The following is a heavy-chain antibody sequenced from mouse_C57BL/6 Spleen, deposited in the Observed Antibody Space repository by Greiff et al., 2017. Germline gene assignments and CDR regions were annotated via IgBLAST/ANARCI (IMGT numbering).Heavy chain of an antibody. CDR2: ISGGGGNT. CDR1: GFTFSSYT. V-gene: IGHV5-9*01. Sequence: EVQGVESGGGLVKPGGSLKLSCAASGFTFSSYTMSWVRQTPEKRLEWVATISGGGGNTYYPDSVKGRFTISRDNAKNTLYLQMSSLRSEDTALYYCARRSYDGYWLDYWGQGTTLTVSS. D-gene: IGHD2-3*01. J-gene: IGHJ2*01. CDR3: ARRSYDGYWLDY.